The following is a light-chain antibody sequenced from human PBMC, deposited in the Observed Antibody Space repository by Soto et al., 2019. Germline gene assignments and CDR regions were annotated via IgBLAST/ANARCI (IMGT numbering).Light chain of an antibody. CDR2: AAS. CDR3: QQSYSTSVT. Sequence: DIPTTQSPSSLSAYVRDTITITCRASQSISNHLNWYQQKPGKGPNLLIYAASSLQRGVPSRFSGSGSGRDFVLTISSLQPEDSATYYRQQSYSTSVTFGQGTKVDIK. V-gene: IGKV1-39*01. CDR1: QSISNH. J-gene: IGKJ1*01.